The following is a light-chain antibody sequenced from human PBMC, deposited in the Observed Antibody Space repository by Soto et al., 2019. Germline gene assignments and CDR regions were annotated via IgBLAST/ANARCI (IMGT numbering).Light chain of an antibody. CDR2: GXS. Sequence: ERARTQSPATLPVSRAERATLSCSASQSVSSKLARYQQKPGQPPRIXIDGXSNRATGVPARISGSVSVTEFTLTIASLQSEDVAVYYCQQYSSGMCTFGQGTKVDIK. CDR3: QQYSSGMCT. J-gene: IGKJ1*01. V-gene: IGKV3-15*01. CDR1: QSVSSK.